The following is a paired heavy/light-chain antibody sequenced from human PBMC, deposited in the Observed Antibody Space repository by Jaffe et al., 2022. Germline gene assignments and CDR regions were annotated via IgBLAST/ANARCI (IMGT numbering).Heavy chain of an antibody. D-gene: IGHD2-15*01. CDR1: GYIFTNYY. CDR2: INPGAGST. V-gene: IGHV1-46*03. Sequence: QVELVQSGAEVKKPGASVKVSCKASGYIFTNYYIHWVRQAPGQGPEWMGIINPGAGSTSYAQKFQGRVTMTSDTSTSTFYMELSSLRSEDTAVYYCTRELPNSYYFDYWGQGTLVIVSS. J-gene: IGHJ4*02. CDR3: TRELPNSYYFDY.
Light chain of an antibody. Sequence: QSALTQPASVSGSPGQSITISCTGTSSDVGSYNLVSWYQQHPGKAPKLMIYEATKRPSGVSNRFSGSKSGNTASLTISGLQAEDEADYYCCSYATSNTYVFGTGTKVTVL. V-gene: IGLV2-23*01. CDR3: CSYATSNTYV. J-gene: IGLJ1*01. CDR1: SSDVGSYNL. CDR2: EAT.